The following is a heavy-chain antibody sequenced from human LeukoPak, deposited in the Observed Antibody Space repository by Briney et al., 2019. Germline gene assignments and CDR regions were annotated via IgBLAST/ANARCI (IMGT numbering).Heavy chain of an antibody. CDR1: GGSFSGYY. J-gene: IGHJ5*02. Sequence: PSETLSLTRAVYGGSFSGYYWSWIRQPPGKGLEWIGEINHSGSTNYNPSLKSRVTISVDTSKNQFSLKLSSVTAADTAVYYCARDRGPNWFDPWGQGTLVTVSS. D-gene: IGHD3-10*01. CDR3: ARDRGPNWFDP. V-gene: IGHV4-34*09. CDR2: INHSGST.